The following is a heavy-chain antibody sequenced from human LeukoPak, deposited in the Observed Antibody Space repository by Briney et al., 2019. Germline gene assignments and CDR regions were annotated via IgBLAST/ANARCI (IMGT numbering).Heavy chain of an antibody. CDR2: MNPNSGNT. V-gene: IGHV1-8*01. D-gene: IGHD3-3*01. Sequence: GASVKVSCKASGYTFTSYDINWVRQATGQGLEWMGWMNPNSGNTGYAQKFQGRVTMTRNTSISTAYMELSSLRSEDTAVYYCARVKFLRALGVVTYNWFDPWGQGTLVTVSS. J-gene: IGHJ5*02. CDR1: GYTFTSYD. CDR3: ARVKFLRALGVVTYNWFDP.